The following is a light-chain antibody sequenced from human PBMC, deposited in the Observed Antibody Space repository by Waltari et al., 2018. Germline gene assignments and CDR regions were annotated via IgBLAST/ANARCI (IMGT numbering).Light chain of an antibody. CDR1: RSNVGNNY. CDR2: RNN. J-gene: IGLJ3*02. CDR3: AAWDDSLSGRV. Sequence: QSVLTQPPSASGTPGQRVTTSCSGSRSNVGNNYVYWYQQPPGTAPKLLIYRNNQRPSGVPDRFSGSKSGTSASLAISGLRSEDEADYYCAAWDDSLSGRVFGGGTKVTVL. V-gene: IGLV1-47*01.